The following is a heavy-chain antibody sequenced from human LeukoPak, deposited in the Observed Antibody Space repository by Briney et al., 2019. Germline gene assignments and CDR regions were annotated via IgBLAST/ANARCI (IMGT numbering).Heavy chain of an antibody. CDR2: IYYSGST. Sequence: PSETLSLTCTVSGGSISSGDYYWSWIRQPPGKGLEWIGYIYYSGSTHYNPSLKSRVTISVDTSKNQFSLKLSSVTAADTAVYYCAREYYYDSSGYYPRTYFDYWGQGTLVTVSS. CDR3: AREYYYDSSGYYPRTYFDY. CDR1: GGSISSGDYY. D-gene: IGHD3-22*01. V-gene: IGHV4-30-4*01. J-gene: IGHJ4*02.